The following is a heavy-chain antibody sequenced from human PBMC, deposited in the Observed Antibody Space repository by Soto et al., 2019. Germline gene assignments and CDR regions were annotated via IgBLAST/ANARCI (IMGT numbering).Heavy chain of an antibody. V-gene: IGHV1-8*01. CDR1: GYSFTSLD. Sequence: ASVKVSCKASGYSFTSLDINWVRQTAGQGLEWMGWMEPSTGGTGYAQKFQGRVTMTRDTSINTAYMELTTLTSDDSAVYYCQGGDFWGQGTRVTVSS. J-gene: IGHJ4*02. D-gene: IGHD3-16*01. CDR2: MEPSTGGT. CDR3: QGGDF.